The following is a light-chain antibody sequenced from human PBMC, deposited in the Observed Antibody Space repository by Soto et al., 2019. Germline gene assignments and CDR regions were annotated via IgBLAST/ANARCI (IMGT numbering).Light chain of an antibody. CDR1: QNIRGNE. Sequence: EVVLTQSPGTLSLSPGERATLSCRASQNIRGNELAWYQQKPGQAPRLLIYRGSSRATGIPDRFSGRGSGTDVTLTISRLEPEDCAVYYCQDYGTSSQWTCGQGPNVEI. CDR2: RGS. J-gene: IGKJ1*01. V-gene: IGKV3-20*01. CDR3: QDYGTSSQWT.